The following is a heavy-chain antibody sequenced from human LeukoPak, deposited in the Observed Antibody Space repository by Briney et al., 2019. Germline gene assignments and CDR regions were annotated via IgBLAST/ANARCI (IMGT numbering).Heavy chain of an antibody. J-gene: IGHJ4*02. CDR1: GGSISSYY. CDR2: IYYSGST. Sequence: PSETLSLTCTVSGGSISSYYWSWTRQPPGKGLEWIGYIYYSGSTNYNPSLKSRVTISVDTSKNQFSLKLSSVTAADTAVYYCARSYYGSGSYYYFDYWGQGTLVTVSS. CDR3: ARSYYGSGSYYYFDY. D-gene: IGHD3-10*01. V-gene: IGHV4-59*08.